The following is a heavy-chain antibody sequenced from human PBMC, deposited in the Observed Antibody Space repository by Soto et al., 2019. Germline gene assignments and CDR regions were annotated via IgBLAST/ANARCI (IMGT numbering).Heavy chain of an antibody. Sequence: GGSLRLSCAASGFTFSSYWMHWVRQAPGKGLVWVSRINSDGSSTSYADSVKGRFTISRDNAKNTLYLQMNSLRAEDTAVYYYTTERYYYGSGSYGGYYYYGMDVRGQGTTVTVSS. CDR1: GFTFSSYW. V-gene: IGHV3-74*01. J-gene: IGHJ6*02. CDR3: TTERYYYGSGSYGGYYYYGMDV. CDR2: INSDGSST. D-gene: IGHD3-10*01.